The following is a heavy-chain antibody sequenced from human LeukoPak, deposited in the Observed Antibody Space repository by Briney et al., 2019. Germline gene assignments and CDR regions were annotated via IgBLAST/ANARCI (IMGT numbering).Heavy chain of an antibody. CDR2: IYYSGST. V-gene: IGHV4-30-4*08. CDR1: GGSISSGDYY. Sequence: TSETLSLTCTVSGGSISSGDYYWSWIRQPPGKGLEWIGYIYYSGSTYYNPSLKSRVTISVDTSKNQFSLKLSSVTAADTAVYYCATLTGPHYNRFDPWGQGTLVTVSS. J-gene: IGHJ5*02. CDR3: ATLTGPHYNRFDP. D-gene: IGHD1-20*01.